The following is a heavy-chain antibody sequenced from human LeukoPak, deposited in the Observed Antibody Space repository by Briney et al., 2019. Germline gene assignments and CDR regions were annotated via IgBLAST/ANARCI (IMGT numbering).Heavy chain of an antibody. CDR3: AKSHYGDYVKWFDP. D-gene: IGHD4-17*01. CDR1: GFTFSSYE. V-gene: IGHV3-7*03. CDR2: IKQDGSEK. J-gene: IGHJ5*02. Sequence: PGGSLRLSCAASGFTFSSYEMNWVRQAPGKGLEWVANIKQDGSEKYYVDSVKGRFTISRDNAKNSLYLQMNSLRAEDTAVYYCAKSHYGDYVKWFDPWGQGTLVTVSS.